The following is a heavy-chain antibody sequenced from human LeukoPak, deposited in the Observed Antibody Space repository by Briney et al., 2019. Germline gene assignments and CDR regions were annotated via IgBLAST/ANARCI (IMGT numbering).Heavy chain of an antibody. CDR1: DGSISSSGHY. D-gene: IGHD5-24*01. J-gene: IGHJ4*02. CDR3: ARRGDGYNYFDY. V-gene: IGHV4-39*01. CDR2: IYYSGST. Sequence: SETLSLTCAVSDGSISSSGHYWGWIRQPPGKGLEWIGSIYYSGSTYYNPSLMSRVTMSVDTSKNQFSLKLTSVTAADTAVYYCARRGDGYNYFDYWGQGTLVTVSS.